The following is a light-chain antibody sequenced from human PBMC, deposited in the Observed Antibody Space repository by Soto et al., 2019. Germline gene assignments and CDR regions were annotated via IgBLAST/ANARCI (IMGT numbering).Light chain of an antibody. Sequence: QSVLTQPPSVSGAPGQRVTISCTGSSSNIGAGYDVHWYQQLPGTAPKLLISGNNNRPSGVPDRFSGSKSGTSASLAITGLQEEDEADYYCQSYDSSLSVVFGGGTKLTVL. V-gene: IGLV1-40*01. J-gene: IGLJ2*01. CDR3: QSYDSSLSVV. CDR2: GNN. CDR1: SSNIGAGYD.